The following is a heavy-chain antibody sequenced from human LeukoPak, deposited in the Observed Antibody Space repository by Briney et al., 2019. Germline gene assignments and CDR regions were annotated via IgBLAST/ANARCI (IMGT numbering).Heavy chain of an antibody. J-gene: IGHJ4*02. D-gene: IGHD4-17*01. V-gene: IGHV1-46*01. CDR1: GYTFTSYY. Sequence: GASVKVSCKASGYTFTSYYMHWVRQAPGQGLEWMGIINPSGGSTSYAQKFQGRVTMTRDMSTSTVYMELGSLRSEDTAVYYCARIPTDYGDYVVGEWELDYWGQGTLVTVSS. CDR3: ARIPTDYGDYVVGEWELDY. CDR2: INPSGGST.